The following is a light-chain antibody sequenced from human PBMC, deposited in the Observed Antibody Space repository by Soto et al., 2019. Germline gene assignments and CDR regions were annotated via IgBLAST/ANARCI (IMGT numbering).Light chain of an antibody. CDR3: ATWDDSLSGVV. J-gene: IGLJ2*01. V-gene: IGLV1-47*02. Sequence: QSVLTQPPSASGTPGQRVTISCSGGSSNIETHDIYWHQQLPGSAPKLLIYSNDQRPSGVPDRFSASKSGTSASLAISGLRSEDEAEYFCATWDDSLSGVVFGGGTKVTVL. CDR1: SSNIETHD. CDR2: SND.